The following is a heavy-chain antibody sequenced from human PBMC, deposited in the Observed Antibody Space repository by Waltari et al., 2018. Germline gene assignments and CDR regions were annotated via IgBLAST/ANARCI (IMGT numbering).Heavy chain of an antibody. D-gene: IGHD5-12*01. Sequence: GRIRQPPGKGPEWTGTISYRGATYNNPSLKSRVTISVDTSKNQYSLKLTSVTAADTAVYYCATYIGASIGTAAFDVWGQGTMVTVSS. CDR2: ISYRGAT. V-gene: IGHV4-39*01. CDR3: ATYIGASIGTAAFDV. J-gene: IGHJ3*01.